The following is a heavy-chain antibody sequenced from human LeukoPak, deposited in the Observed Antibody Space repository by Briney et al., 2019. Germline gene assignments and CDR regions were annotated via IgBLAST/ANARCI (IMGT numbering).Heavy chain of an antibody. Sequence: GGSLRLSCAASGFPFSGYALNWVRQAPGKGLEWVSAISGSGGTIFYSDSLKGRFTISRDHSKNTLYLQMNSLRAEDTAVYYCAKVLGSRIAVSDPFDYWGQGTLVTVSS. J-gene: IGHJ4*02. CDR2: ISGSGGTI. D-gene: IGHD2-21*01. V-gene: IGHV3-23*01. CDR3: AKVLGSRIAVSDPFDY. CDR1: GFPFSGYA.